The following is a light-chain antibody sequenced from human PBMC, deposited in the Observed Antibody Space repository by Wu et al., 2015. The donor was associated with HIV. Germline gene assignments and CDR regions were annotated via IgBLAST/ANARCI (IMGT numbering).Light chain of an antibody. J-gene: IGKJ4*01. Sequence: EIVLTQSPAILSLSPGERATLSCRASQSVSSYLAWYQQKPGQAPRLLIYDASNRATGIPARFSGSGSGTDFTLTISSLEPEDFAVYYCQQRSNWLTFGGGTKGGDQT. CDR3: QQRSNWLT. CDR2: DAS. V-gene: IGKV3-11*01. CDR1: QSVSSY.